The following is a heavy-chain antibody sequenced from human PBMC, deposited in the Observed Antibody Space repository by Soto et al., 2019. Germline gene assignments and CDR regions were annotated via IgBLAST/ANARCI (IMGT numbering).Heavy chain of an antibody. J-gene: IGHJ6*02. CDR2: IDPIDSYA. D-gene: IGHD3-22*01. Sequence: GEALKISCKGSGYSCTSYGISWVRQMPGKVLEWMGRIDPIDSYANYSPSFQGHLTISADQSIRSAYLQWSSLKASDPALYYCARSNYYDSSGYYYPFYSYRLDVWGQGPTVTVSS. V-gene: IGHV5-10-1*01. CDR3: ARSNYYDSSGYYYPFYSYRLDV. CDR1: GYSCTSYG.